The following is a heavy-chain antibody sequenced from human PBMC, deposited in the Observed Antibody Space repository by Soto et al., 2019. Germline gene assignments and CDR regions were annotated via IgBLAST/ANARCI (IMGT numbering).Heavy chain of an antibody. Sequence: VGSLRLSCAASGFTFSSYAMSWVRQAPGKGLEWVSAISGSGGSTYYADSVKGRFTISRDNSKNTLYLQMNSLRAEDTAVYYCAKALKAYDFWSGFFDPWGQGTLVTVSS. CDR1: GFTFSSYA. D-gene: IGHD3-3*01. J-gene: IGHJ5*02. V-gene: IGHV3-23*01. CDR2: ISGSGGST. CDR3: AKALKAYDFWSGFFDP.